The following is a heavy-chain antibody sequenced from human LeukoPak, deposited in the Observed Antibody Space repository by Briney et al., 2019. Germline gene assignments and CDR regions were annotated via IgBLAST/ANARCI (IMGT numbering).Heavy chain of an antibody. V-gene: IGHV4-61*02. CDR3: ARLNYYDSSGYLDAFDI. J-gene: IGHJ3*02. D-gene: IGHD3-22*01. CDR2: IYTSGST. CDR1: GGSISSGSYY. Sequence: SETLSLTCTVSGGSISSGSYYWSWIRQPAGKGLEWIGRIYTSGSTNYNPSLKSRVTISVDTSKNQFSLKLSSVTAADTAVYYCARLNYYDSSGYLDAFDIWGQGTMVTVSS.